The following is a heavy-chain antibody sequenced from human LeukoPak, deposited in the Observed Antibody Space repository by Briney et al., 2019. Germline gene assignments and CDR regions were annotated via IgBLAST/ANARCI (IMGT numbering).Heavy chain of an antibody. J-gene: IGHJ5*02. Sequence: PSETLSLTCAVYGGSFSGYYWSWIRQPPGKGLEWIGEINHSGSTNYNPSLKSRVTISVDTSKNQFSLKLSSVTAADTAVYCCARVPPRLPSASRAMVRGVAGNWFDPWGQGTLVTVSS. V-gene: IGHV4-34*01. D-gene: IGHD3-10*01. CDR2: INHSGST. CDR3: ARVPPRLPSASRAMVRGVAGNWFDP. CDR1: GGSFSGYY.